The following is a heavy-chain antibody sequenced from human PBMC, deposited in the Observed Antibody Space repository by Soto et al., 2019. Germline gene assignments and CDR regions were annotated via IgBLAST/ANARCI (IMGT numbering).Heavy chain of an antibody. J-gene: IGHJ6*02. Sequence: ASVKVSCKASGYSFTDYHIHWVRQAPGQGLEWLGRINPKSGGTSTAQKFQGWVTMTTDTSISTASMELTRLTSEDTAIYYCARGDSTDCSNGVCSFFYHHDMDVWGQGTTVNVSS. V-gene: IGHV1-2*04. D-gene: IGHD2-8*01. CDR3: ARGDSTDCSNGVCSFFYHHDMDV. CDR2: INPKSGGT. CDR1: GYSFTDYH.